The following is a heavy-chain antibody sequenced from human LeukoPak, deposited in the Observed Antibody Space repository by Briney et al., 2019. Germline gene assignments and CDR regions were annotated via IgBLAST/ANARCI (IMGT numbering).Heavy chain of an antibody. CDR3: ANGGWLVQFDY. CDR2: ISASGGST. D-gene: IGHD6-19*01. CDR1: GFTFSSSA. Sequence: GGSLRLSCAASGFTFSSSAMSWVRKVPGKGLEWVSGISASGGSTYYADSVRGRFTISRDNSKNTLYVQMNSLRDEDTAVYYCANGGWLVQFDYWGQGTLVTVSS. V-gene: IGHV3-23*01. J-gene: IGHJ4*02.